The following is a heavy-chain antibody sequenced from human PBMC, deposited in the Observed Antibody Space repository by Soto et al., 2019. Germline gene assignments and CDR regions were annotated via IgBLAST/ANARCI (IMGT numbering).Heavy chain of an antibody. J-gene: IGHJ6*04. Sequence: SETLSLTCTVSGGSISSYYWSWIRQPPGKGLDWIGYIYYSGSTNYNPSLKSRVTISVDTSKNQFSLKLSSVTAADTAVYYCARDRSARGSYYVYYYYVMDVWGKGTTVT. CDR1: GGSISSYY. D-gene: IGHD1-26*01. CDR2: IYYSGST. CDR3: ARDRSARGSYYVYYYYVMDV. V-gene: IGHV4-59*01.